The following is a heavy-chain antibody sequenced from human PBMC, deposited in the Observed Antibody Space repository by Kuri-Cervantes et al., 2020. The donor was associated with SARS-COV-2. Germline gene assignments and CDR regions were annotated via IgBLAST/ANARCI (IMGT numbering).Heavy chain of an antibody. V-gene: IGHV1-69*10. Sequence: SVKVSCKASGGSFSSYAISWVRQAPGQGLEWMGGIIPVLGKSNYAQRFQVRVAITADESTSTAYMELSSLRSEDTAVYYCARLPHPHDYGDPSLDYWGQGTLVTVSS. J-gene: IGHJ4*02. D-gene: IGHD4-17*01. CDR3: ARLPHPHDYGDPSLDY. CDR1: GGSFSSYA. CDR2: IIPVLGKS.